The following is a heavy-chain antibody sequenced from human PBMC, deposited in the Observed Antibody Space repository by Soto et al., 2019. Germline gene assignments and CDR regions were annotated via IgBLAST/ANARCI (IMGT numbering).Heavy chain of an antibody. CDR3: VNDREAAAGPNCFDP. V-gene: IGHV3-23*01. J-gene: IGHJ5*02. Sequence: EVQLLESGGGLVQPGGSLRLSCAASGFTFSSYAMSWVRQAPGKGLEWVSAISGSGGSTYYADSVKGRFTISRDNSKNTLHLQMNSLRAEDTAVYYCVNDREAAAGPNCFDPWGQGTLVTVSS. CDR1: GFTFSSYA. D-gene: IGHD6-13*01. CDR2: ISGSGGST.